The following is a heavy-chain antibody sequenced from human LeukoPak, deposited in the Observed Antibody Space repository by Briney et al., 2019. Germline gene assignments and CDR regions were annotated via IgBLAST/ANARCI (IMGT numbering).Heavy chain of an antibody. CDR3: ATAEGEN. Sequence: GGSLRLSCAASGFTVSSNHMSWVRQAPGKGLEWVSIIYSGYGTYCADSVKGRFTISRDNSKNTLYLQMNSLRAEDTAVYYCATAEGENWGQGTLVTVSS. V-gene: IGHV3-53*01. D-gene: IGHD3-16*01. CDR1: GFTVSSNH. CDR2: IYSGYGT. J-gene: IGHJ4*02.